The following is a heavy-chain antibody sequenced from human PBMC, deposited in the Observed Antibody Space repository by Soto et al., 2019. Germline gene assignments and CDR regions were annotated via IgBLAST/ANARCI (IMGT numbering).Heavy chain of an antibody. CDR3: ARDTSGYDSTWFDP. J-gene: IGHJ5*02. CDR2: ITPIFNSA. D-gene: IGHD3-22*01. V-gene: IGHV1-69*18. CDR1: GGTFSSFP. Sequence: QAQLVQSGAEVKRPGSSVKVSCEAFGGTFSSFPISWMRQAPGQGLEWMGTITPIFNSAAYLDKFQGRLTITADGPTNTVYMELSSLRSDDTAIYYCARDTSGYDSTWFDPWGQGTQVTVSS.